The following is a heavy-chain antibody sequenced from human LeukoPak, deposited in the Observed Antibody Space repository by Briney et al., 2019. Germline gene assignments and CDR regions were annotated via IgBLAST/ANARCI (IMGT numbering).Heavy chain of an antibody. CDR2: IYYSGST. CDR1: GGSISSSSYY. J-gene: IGHJ2*01. CDR3: ARIPDSGDYRYNWYFDL. Sequence: SETLSLTCTVSGGSISSSSYYWGWIRQPPGKGLEWIGSIYYSGSTNYNPSLKSRLTISVDTSNNQFSLKLSSVTAADTAVYYCARIPDSGDYRYNWYFDLWGRGTLVTVSS. V-gene: IGHV4-39*07. D-gene: IGHD4-17*01.